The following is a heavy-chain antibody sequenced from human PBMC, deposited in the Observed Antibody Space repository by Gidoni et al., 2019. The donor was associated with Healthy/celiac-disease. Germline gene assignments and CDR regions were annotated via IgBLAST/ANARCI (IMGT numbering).Heavy chain of an antibody. V-gene: IGHV3-23*01. CDR3: AKDHILFLPYSGYGGGYFDY. CDR1: GFTFSSYA. Sequence: EVQLLESGGGLVQPGGSLRLSCAASGFTFSSYAMSWVRQAPGKGLEWVSAISGSGGSTSYADSVKGRFTISRDNSKNTLYLQMNSLRAEDTAVYYCAKDHILFLPYSGYGGGYFDYWGQGTLVTVSS. D-gene: IGHD5-12*01. CDR2: ISGSGGST. J-gene: IGHJ4*02.